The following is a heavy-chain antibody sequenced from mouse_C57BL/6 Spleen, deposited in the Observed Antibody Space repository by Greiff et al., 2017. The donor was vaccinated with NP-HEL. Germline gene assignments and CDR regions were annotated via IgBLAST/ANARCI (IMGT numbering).Heavy chain of an antibody. Sequence: EVKLVDSGGGLVKPGGSLKLSCAASGFTFSDYGMHWVRQAPEKGLEWVAYISSGSSTIYYADTVKGRFTISRDNAKNTLFLQMTSLRSEDTAMYYCARLTGSYFDYWGQGTTLTVSS. CDR3: ARLTGSYFDY. J-gene: IGHJ2*01. CDR1: GFTFSDYG. D-gene: IGHD4-1*01. V-gene: IGHV5-17*01. CDR2: ISSGSSTI.